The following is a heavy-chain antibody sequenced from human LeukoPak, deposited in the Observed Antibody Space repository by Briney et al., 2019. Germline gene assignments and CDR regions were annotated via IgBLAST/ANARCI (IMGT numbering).Heavy chain of an antibody. CDR3: AKDGGGYDTSGYYYGDY. D-gene: IGHD3-22*01. V-gene: IGHV3-11*01. CDR2: ISSSGITI. J-gene: IGHJ4*02. CDR1: GFTFSDYY. Sequence: PGGSLRLSCAASGFTFSDYYMTWIRQAPGKGLEWVSYISSSGITIYYADSVKGRFTISRDNAKKSLYLEMNSLRAEDTAVYYCAKDGGGYDTSGYYYGDYWGQGTLVTVSS.